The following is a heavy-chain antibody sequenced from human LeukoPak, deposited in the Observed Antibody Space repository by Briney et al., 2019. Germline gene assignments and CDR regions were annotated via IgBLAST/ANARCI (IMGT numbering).Heavy chain of an antibody. D-gene: IGHD3-22*01. J-gene: IGHJ4*02. Sequence: ETLSLTCAVYGGSFSGYYWSWIRQPPGKGLEWIGEINHSGSTNYNPSLKSRVTISVDTSKNQFSLKLSSVTAADTAVYYCARGPPNGHDDTTDYYVPACLDFWGQGTLVTVSS. CDR2: INHSGST. CDR3: ARGPPNGHDDTTDYYVPACLDF. CDR1: GGSFSGYY. V-gene: IGHV4-34*01.